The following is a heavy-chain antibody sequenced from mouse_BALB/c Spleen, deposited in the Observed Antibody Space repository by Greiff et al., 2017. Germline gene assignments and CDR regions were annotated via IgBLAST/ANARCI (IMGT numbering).Heavy chain of an antibody. CDR2: IWSGGST. Sequence: VKLQQSGPGLVQPSQSLSITCTVSGFSLTSYGVHWVRQSPGKGLEWLGVIWSGGSTDYNAAFISRLSISKDNSKSQVFFKMNSLQANDTAIYYCARNGDYGSSYYFDYWGQGTTLTVSS. J-gene: IGHJ2*01. D-gene: IGHD1-1*01. CDR3: ARNGDYGSSYYFDY. CDR1: GFSLTSYG. V-gene: IGHV2-2*02.